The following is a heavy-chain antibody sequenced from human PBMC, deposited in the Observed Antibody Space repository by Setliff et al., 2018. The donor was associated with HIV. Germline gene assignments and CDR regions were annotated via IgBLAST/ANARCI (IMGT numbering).Heavy chain of an antibody. CDR1: GYLFTHYG. D-gene: IGHD3-10*01. V-gene: IGHV1-69*13. CDR3: ARDDHYYDSGSYYSDWYFDL. Sequence: SVKVSCKASGYLFTHYGVSWVRQAPGQGLEWMGGIIPIFGSTKCAQKFQGRVTITADESTSTADMELSSLRSEDTAVYYCARDDHYYDSGSYYSDWYFDLWGRGTLVTVSS. CDR2: IIPIFGST. J-gene: IGHJ2*01.